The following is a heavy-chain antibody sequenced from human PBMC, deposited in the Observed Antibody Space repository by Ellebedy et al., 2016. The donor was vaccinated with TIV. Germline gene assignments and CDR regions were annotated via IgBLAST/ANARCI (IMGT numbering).Heavy chain of an antibody. CDR3: ARGNWNFYYGMDF. V-gene: IGHV3-33*01. CDR1: GFTFSSSG. J-gene: IGHJ6*02. CDR2: LWYDGGDK. D-gene: IGHD1-1*01. Sequence: PGGSLRLSCAASGFTFSSSGMHWVRQAPGKGLEWVAVLWYDGGDKYYADSVKGRFTVSRDNSQNTVNLQMKSLRAEDTAVYYCARGNWNFYYGMDFWGQGTTVTVSS.